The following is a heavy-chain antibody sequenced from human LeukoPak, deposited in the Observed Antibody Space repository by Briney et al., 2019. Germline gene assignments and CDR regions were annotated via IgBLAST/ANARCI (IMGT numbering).Heavy chain of an antibody. Sequence: GGSLRLSCATSGFSFSDYNMNWVRQAPGKGLEWVSSISSSSSYIYYADSVKGRFTISRDNAKNSLYLQMNSLRAEDTAVYYCARDGPYDYGDQIGIMDVWGQGTTVTVSS. J-gene: IGHJ6*02. CDR1: GFSFSDYN. CDR3: ARDGPYDYGDQIGIMDV. CDR2: ISSSSSYI. D-gene: IGHD4-17*01. V-gene: IGHV3-21*01.